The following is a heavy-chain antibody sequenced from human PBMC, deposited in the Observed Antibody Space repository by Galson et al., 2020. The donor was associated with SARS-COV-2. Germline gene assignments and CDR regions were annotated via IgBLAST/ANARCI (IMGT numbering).Heavy chain of an antibody. D-gene: IGHD1-26*01. V-gene: IGHV1-8*02. Sequence: GESLKISCKGSGYTFTSYDISWVRQATGQGLEWMGWMNPNTGNTGFAQKFQGRVTLTRNTSVSTAYMELRSLTYEDTAVYYCARARYSGSNQIYNWFDSWGQGTLVTVSS. CDR1: GYTFTSYD. J-gene: IGHJ5*01. CDR2: MNPNTGNT. CDR3: ARARYSGSNQIYNWFDS.